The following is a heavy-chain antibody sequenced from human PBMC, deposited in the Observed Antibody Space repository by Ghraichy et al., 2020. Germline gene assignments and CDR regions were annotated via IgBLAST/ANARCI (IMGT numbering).Heavy chain of an antibody. CDR1: GGTFSSYA. CDR3: ERVIPRLHYYYNRDV. CDR2: IIPIFGTA. D-gene: IGHD2-2*01. Sequence: SVKVSCKASGGTFSSYAISWVRQAPGQGLEWMGGIIPIFGTANYAQKFQGRVTITADESTSTAYVELSSLRSEDTAVYYCERVIPRLHYYYNRDVWGKGTTVTVSS. V-gene: IGHV1-69*13. J-gene: IGHJ6*03.